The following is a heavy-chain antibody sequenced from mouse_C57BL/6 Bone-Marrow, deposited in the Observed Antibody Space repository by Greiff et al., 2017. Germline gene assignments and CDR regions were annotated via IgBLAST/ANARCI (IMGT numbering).Heavy chain of an antibody. Sequence: VQLKESGPGLVQPSQSLSITCTVSGFSLTSYGVHWVRQPPGKGLEWLGVIWSGGSTYYNAAFISRLSISKDNSKSQVFFKMNSLQADDTAIYYCASTVVATDWYFDVWGTGTTVTVSS. CDR1: GFSLTSYG. V-gene: IGHV2-4*01. J-gene: IGHJ1*03. CDR3: ASTVVATDWYFDV. D-gene: IGHD1-1*01. CDR2: IWSGGST.